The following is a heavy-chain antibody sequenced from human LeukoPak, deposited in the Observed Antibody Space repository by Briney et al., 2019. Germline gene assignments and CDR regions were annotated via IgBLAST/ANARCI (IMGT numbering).Heavy chain of an antibody. D-gene: IGHD1-26*01. J-gene: IGHJ4*02. CDR1: GFTFSSYS. V-gene: IGHV3-21*01. CDR3: ARLYSGSYIY. CDR2: LSSSSSYI. Sequence: GGSLRLSCSASGFTFSSYSMNWVRQAPGEGLEWVSSLSSSSSYIDYADSVKGRFTISRDNAKNSLYLQMTSLRAEDTAVYYCARLYSGSYIYWGQGTLVTVSS.